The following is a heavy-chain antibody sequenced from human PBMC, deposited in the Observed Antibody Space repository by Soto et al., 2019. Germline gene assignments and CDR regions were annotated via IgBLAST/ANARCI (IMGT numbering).Heavy chain of an antibody. CDR2: IWSDGTAK. CDR3: ARTVVCGFTLDH. J-gene: IGHJ4*02. Sequence: QGQLVESGGGAVQPGRSLRLSCAASGFTFNNYGMHWVRQAPGKGPEWVAVIWSDGTAKFYADSVKGRFTISRDNSKNTLSLQMSSLRVEDTAVYYCARTVVCGFTLDHWGQGTLVTVSS. V-gene: IGHV3-33*01. D-gene: IGHD2-21*01. CDR1: GFTFNNYG.